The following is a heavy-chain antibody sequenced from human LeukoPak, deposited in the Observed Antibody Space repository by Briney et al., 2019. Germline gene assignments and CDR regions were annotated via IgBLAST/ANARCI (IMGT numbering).Heavy chain of an antibody. J-gene: IGHJ4*02. Sequence: GGSLRLSCAASALSFSSFAMSWVRQAPGKGLEWVSTISGSGASTYYADSVKGRFTISRDNSKNTLSLQMNSLRAEDTALYYCAKEWLRFDYWGQGTLVTVSS. D-gene: IGHD5-12*01. V-gene: IGHV3-23*01. CDR1: ALSFSSFA. CDR2: ISGSGAST. CDR3: AKEWLRFDY.